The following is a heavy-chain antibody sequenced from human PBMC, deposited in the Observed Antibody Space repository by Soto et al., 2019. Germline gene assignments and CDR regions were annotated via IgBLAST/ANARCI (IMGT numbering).Heavy chain of an antibody. V-gene: IGHV1-46*03. D-gene: IGHD2-2*01. CDR2: INPAGGTT. CDR3: AMRSTEGAYYYMDV. J-gene: IGHJ6*03. Sequence: QVQLVQSGTEVKKPGASVKVSCKASGFTFTSYYMHWVRQAPGQGLEWMGIINPAGGTTTYAQSFQGRVTKTRDTSTCTVYMELSSLRSEDTAVYYCAMRSTEGAYYYMDVWGKGTTVTVSS. CDR1: GFTFTSYY.